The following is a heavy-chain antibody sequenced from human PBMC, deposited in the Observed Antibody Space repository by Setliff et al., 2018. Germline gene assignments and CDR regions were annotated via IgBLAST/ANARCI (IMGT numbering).Heavy chain of an antibody. J-gene: IGHJ6*03. CDR2: IYYSGST. CDR3: AREQWLDPPGYYYMDV. V-gene: IGHV4-39*07. CDR1: GGSISGSSYY. D-gene: IGHD6-19*01. Sequence: SETLSLTCTVSGGSISGSSYYWGWIRQPPGKGLEWIGSIYYSGSTYYNPSLKSRVTMSIDTSKNQFSLKLNSVTAADMAVYYCAREQWLDPPGYYYMDVWAKGTTVTVSS.